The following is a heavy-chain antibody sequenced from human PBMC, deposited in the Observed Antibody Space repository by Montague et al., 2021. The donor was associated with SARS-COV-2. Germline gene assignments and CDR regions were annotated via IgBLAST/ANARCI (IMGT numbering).Heavy chain of an antibody. V-gene: IGHV4-39*01. Sequence: SETLSLTCTVSGGSISSSSYYWVWIRQPPGKGLEWIGYIYYSGSTYYNPSLKSRVTIFVETSKNQFSLKLSSVTAADTAVYYCARQPTRGITIFGVVTDYGMDVWGQGTTVTVSS. CDR1: GGSISSSSYY. CDR2: IYYSGST. D-gene: IGHD3-3*01. J-gene: IGHJ6*02. CDR3: ARQPTRGITIFGVVTDYGMDV.